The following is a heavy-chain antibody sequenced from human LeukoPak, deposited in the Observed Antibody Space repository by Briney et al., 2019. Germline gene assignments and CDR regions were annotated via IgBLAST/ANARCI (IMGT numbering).Heavy chain of an antibody. Sequence: GGSLRLSCAASGFTFSSYAMSWVRQAPGKGLEWVSSISGSGGSTYYADSVKGRFTISRDNSKNTLYLQMNSLRAEDTAVYYCARSIAARIFDYWGQGTLVTVSS. CDR3: ARSIAARIFDY. CDR2: ISGSGGST. J-gene: IGHJ4*02. CDR1: GFTFSSYA. V-gene: IGHV3-23*01. D-gene: IGHD6-6*01.